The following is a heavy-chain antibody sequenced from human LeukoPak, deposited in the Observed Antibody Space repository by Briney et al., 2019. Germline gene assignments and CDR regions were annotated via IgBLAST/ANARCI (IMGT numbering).Heavy chain of an antibody. Sequence: GGTLRLSCAASGFTFSSYGMSWVRQAPGKGLQWVSGISGSGGNTYYADSVKGRFTISRDNSKNTLYLQMNSLRAEDTAVYYCAKDRMVRGVSDGFDSWGQGTLVTVSS. CDR2: ISGSGGNT. J-gene: IGHJ4*02. V-gene: IGHV3-23*01. CDR3: AKDRMVRGVSDGFDS. CDR1: GFTFSSYG. D-gene: IGHD3-10*01.